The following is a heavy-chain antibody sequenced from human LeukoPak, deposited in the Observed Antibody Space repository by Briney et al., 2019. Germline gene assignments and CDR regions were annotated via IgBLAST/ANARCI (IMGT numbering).Heavy chain of an antibody. CDR1: GYTLTELS. J-gene: IGHJ6*02. CDR2: FDPEDGET. CDR3: LPLPDSSGWYCYYGMDV. Sequence: GASVNVSCKVSGYTLTELSMHWGLHAPGEGHGWIVGFDPEDGETIYAQKFQRRVTMPEDTSTDTAYRLLTRLRSEGTAQHYCLPLPDSSGWYCYYGMDVWGQGTTVTVSS. D-gene: IGHD6-19*01. V-gene: IGHV1-24*01.